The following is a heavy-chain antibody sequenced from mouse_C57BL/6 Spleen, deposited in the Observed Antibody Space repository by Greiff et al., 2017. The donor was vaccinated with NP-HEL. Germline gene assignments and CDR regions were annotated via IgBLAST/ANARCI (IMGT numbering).Heavy chain of an antibody. CDR1: GYTFTNYW. D-gene: IGHD1-1*01. CDR2: IYPGGGYT. J-gene: IGHJ1*03. Sequence: VKLMESGAELVRPGTSVKMSCKASGYTFTNYWIGWAKQRPGHGLEWIGDIYPGGGYTNYNEKFKGKATLTADKSSSTAYMQFSSLTSEDSAIYYCASGGSSYSYWYFDVWGTGTTVTVSS. V-gene: IGHV1-63*01. CDR3: ASGGSSYSYWYFDV.